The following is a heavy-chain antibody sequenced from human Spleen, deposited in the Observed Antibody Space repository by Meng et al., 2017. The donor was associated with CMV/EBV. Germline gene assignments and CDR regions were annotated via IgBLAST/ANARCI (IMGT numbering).Heavy chain of an antibody. D-gene: IGHD1-14*01. CDR2: IYYSGST. V-gene: IGHV4-39*07. Sequence: SETLSLTCTVSGGSISSSSYYWGWIRQLPGKGLEWIGSIYYSGSTYYNPSLKSRVTISVDTSKNQFSLKLSSVTAADTAVYYCASTDSNHYYFDYWGQGTLVTVSS. J-gene: IGHJ4*02. CDR1: GGSISSSSYY. CDR3: ASTDSNHYYFDY.